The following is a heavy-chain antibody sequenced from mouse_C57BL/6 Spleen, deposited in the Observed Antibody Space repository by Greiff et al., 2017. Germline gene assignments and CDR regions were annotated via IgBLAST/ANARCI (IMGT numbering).Heavy chain of an antibody. V-gene: IGHV1-15*01. CDR1: GYTFTDYE. Sequence: QVQLKESGAELVRPGASVTLSCKASGYTFTDYEMHWVKQTPVHGLEWIGAIDPETGGTAYNQKFKGKAILTADKSSSTAYMGLSSLTSEDSAVYYCTKERGYYSNYRYAMDYWGQGTSVTVSS. J-gene: IGHJ4*01. D-gene: IGHD2-5*01. CDR2: IDPETGGT. CDR3: TKERGYYSNYRYAMDY.